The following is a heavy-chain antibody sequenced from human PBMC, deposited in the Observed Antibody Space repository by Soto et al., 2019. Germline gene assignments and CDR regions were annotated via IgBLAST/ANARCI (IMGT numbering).Heavy chain of an antibody. CDR1: GFTFSSYA. CDR2: ISGSGGRT. V-gene: IGHV3-23*01. D-gene: IGHD3-9*01. CDR3: AKASYDILTGYSPDY. Sequence: GGSLRLSCAASGFTFSSYAMSWVRQAPGEGLEWVSLISGSGGRTYYADSVKGRFTISRDNSKNTLYLQMNSLRAEDTAVFYCAKASYDILTGYSPDYWGQGTLVTVSS. J-gene: IGHJ4*02.